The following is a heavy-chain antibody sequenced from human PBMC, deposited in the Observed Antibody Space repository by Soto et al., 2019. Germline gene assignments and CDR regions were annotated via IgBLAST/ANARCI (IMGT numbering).Heavy chain of an antibody. CDR2: INADNGNT. J-gene: IGHJ4*02. CDR1: GYTFSGSV. V-gene: IGHV1-3*01. CDR3: ASEIYATTATSLDY. Sequence: QVQLVQSGAEVKKPGASVKVSCKASGYTFSGSVMHWVRQAPGQGLEWMGWINADNGNTKYSQKFQGRVTMTWDTSASTAYMELSSLRSEDTAIYYCASEIYATTATSLDYWGQGTLVTVSS. D-gene: IGHD4-17*01.